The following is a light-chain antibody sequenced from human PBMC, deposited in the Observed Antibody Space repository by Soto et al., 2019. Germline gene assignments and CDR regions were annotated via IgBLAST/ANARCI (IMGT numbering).Light chain of an antibody. CDR3: QQYGISPT. J-gene: IGKJ1*01. Sequence: EIVLTQSPGTLSLSPGERATHTCRSSHSVSSNYLAWCQQKPGQAPKLLIYDVSSRATGIPDRFSGSGSGTDFTLTISRLEPVDFAVYYCQQYGISPTFGQGTKVEIK. V-gene: IGKV3-20*01. CDR2: DVS. CDR1: HSVSSNY.